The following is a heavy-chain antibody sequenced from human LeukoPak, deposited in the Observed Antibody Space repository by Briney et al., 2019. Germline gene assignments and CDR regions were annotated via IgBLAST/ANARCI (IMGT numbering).Heavy chain of an antibody. Sequence: ASVKVSCKASGYTFTSYGISWVRQAPGQGLEWMGWISAYNGNTNYAQKLQGRVTMTTDTSTSTAYMELRSLRSDDTAVYYCARDPSRGGYSGYEGTFDYWGQGTLVTVSS. V-gene: IGHV1-18*01. CDR2: ISAYNGNT. CDR3: ARDPSRGGYSGYEGTFDY. D-gene: IGHD5-12*01. J-gene: IGHJ4*02. CDR1: GYTFTSYG.